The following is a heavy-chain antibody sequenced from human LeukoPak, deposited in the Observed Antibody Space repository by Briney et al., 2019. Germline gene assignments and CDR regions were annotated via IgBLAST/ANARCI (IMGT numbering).Heavy chain of an antibody. CDR1: GGSISSGGYY. V-gene: IGHV4-30-2*01. D-gene: IGHD6-6*01. J-gene: IGHJ4*02. CDR3: ARLPPRARGRIAARKGDY. CDR2: IYHSGST. Sequence: PSETLSLTCTVSGGSISSGGYYWRWIRQPPGKGLEWIGYIYHSGSTYYNPSLKSRVTISVDRSKNQFSLKLSSVTAADTAVYYCARLPPRARGRIAARKGDYWGQGTLVTVSS.